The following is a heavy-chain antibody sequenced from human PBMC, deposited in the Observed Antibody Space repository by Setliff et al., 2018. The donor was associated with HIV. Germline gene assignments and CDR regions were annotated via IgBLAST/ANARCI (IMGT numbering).Heavy chain of an antibody. CDR2: IIPIFGTT. Sequence: ASVKVSCKASGGTFSSYAISWVRQAPGQGLEWMGGIIPIFGTTNYAQKFQGRVTITTDESTTTAYMELSSLRSEDTALYYCAGSMLTGYYTFGADYWGQGTLVTVSS. J-gene: IGHJ4*02. D-gene: IGHD3-9*01. CDR1: GGTFSSYA. CDR3: AGSMLTGYYTFGADY. V-gene: IGHV1-69*05.